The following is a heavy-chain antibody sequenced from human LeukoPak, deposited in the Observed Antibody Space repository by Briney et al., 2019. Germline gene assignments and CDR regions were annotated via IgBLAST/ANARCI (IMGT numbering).Heavy chain of an antibody. Sequence: ASVKVSCKVSGSTLAALSMHGVRQTPAKGLEWMAGFDPGNDETVYAQNLQGRLTVTEDSSTETAYMELNSLTSDDTAVYYCASAAGGLNYYFFAMDVWGQGTTVTVSS. CDR3: ASAAGGLNYYFFAMDV. J-gene: IGHJ6*02. CDR1: GSTLAALS. V-gene: IGHV1-24*01. D-gene: IGHD2-15*01. CDR2: FDPGNDET.